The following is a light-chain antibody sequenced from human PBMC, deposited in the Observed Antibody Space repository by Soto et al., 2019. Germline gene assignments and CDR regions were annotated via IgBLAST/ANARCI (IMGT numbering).Light chain of an antibody. J-gene: IGKJ3*01. V-gene: IGKV1-33*01. CDR1: QDISNY. Sequence: DIQMTQSPSSLSASVGDRVTITCQASQDISNYLNWYQQKPGKAPKLLIYDASNLETGVPSRFSGSGSGTDFTFTISSLQPEDIATYYCQQYDNLPHFGPGTKVGIK. CDR2: DAS. CDR3: QQYDNLPH.